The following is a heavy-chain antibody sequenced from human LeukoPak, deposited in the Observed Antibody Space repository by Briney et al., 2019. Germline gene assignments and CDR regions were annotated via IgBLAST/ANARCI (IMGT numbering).Heavy chain of an antibody. CDR3: ARSSGRSPNRDYMDV. CDR2: INPSGGST. D-gene: IGHD1-14*01. J-gene: IGHJ6*03. Sequence: ASVKVSCKASGYPFRGYYMHWVRQAPGQGLEWMGIINPSGGSTSYAQKFQGRVTMTRDTSTSTVYMELSSLRSEDTAVYYCARSSGRSPNRDYMDVWGKGTTVTISS. CDR1: GYPFRGYY. V-gene: IGHV1-46*01.